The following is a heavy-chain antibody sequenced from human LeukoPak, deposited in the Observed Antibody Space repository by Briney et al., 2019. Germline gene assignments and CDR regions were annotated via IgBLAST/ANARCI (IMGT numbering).Heavy chain of an antibody. Sequence: GGSLRLSCAASGFILNNHAMTWVRQAPGKGLEWVAYVRYDGSNKYYADSVKGRFTISRDDSRNTLYLQMNNLRAEDTAVYYCAKDRGTARSTHFDYWGQGTLVTVSS. J-gene: IGHJ4*02. CDR3: AKDRGTARSTHFDY. V-gene: IGHV3-30*02. D-gene: IGHD3-10*01. CDR1: GFILNNHA. CDR2: VRYDGSNK.